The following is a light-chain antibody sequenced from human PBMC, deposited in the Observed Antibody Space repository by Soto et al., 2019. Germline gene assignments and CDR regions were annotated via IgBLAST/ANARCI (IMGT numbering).Light chain of an antibody. J-gene: IGKJ1*01. Sequence: EIVMTQSPATLAVSPGETATLSCRASQSLSSNLAWYQQKPGQAPRLLIFRASSRATGVPARFSGRGSGTEFTLTISGLQSEDFAVYYCQQYSNWPPWTFGPGTKVEIK. CDR2: RAS. V-gene: IGKV3-15*01. CDR1: QSLSSN. CDR3: QQYSNWPPWT.